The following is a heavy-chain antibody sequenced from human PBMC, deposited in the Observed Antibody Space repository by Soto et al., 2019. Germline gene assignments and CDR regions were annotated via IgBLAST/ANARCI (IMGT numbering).Heavy chain of an antibody. Sequence: ASVKVSCKASGGTFSSYTISWVRQAPGQGLEWMGRIIPILGIANYAQRFQGRVTITADKSTSTAYMELSSLRSEDTAVYYCAIPPYDFWSGYSPDNWFDPWGQGTLVTVSS. V-gene: IGHV1-69*02. CDR2: IIPILGIA. CDR3: AIPPYDFWSGYSPDNWFDP. CDR1: GGTFSSYT. J-gene: IGHJ5*02. D-gene: IGHD3-3*01.